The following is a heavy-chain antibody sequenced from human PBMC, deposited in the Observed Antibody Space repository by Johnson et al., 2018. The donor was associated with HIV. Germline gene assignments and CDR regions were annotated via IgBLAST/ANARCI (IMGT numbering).Heavy chain of an antibody. CDR2: IKQAGSEK. CDR1: GFTFSSYW. J-gene: IGHJ3*02. D-gene: IGHD1-26*01. Sequence: VQLEESGGGVVQPGRSLRLSCAASGFTFSSYWMSWVRQAPGKGLEWVANIKQAGSEKYFADSVKGRFSISRDNSNNTLYLQMNSLRPEDTAVYYCARDREWELLFGAFDIWGQGTVVTVSS. CDR3: ARDREWELLFGAFDI. V-gene: IGHV3-7*01.